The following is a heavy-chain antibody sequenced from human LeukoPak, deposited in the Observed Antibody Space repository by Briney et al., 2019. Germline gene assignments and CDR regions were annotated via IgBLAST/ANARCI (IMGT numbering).Heavy chain of an antibody. CDR1: GGSISSYY. D-gene: IGHD1/OR15-1a*01. CDR2: IYHSGNT. CDR3: AGQPSGTAAFDI. V-gene: IGHV4-59*08. J-gene: IGHJ3*02. Sequence: SETLPLTCAVSGGSISSYYWSWIRQSPGKGLEWIAYIYHSGNTNYNPSFKSRVTISVDTSKNQFSLKLTSVAAADTAIYYCAGQPSGTAAFDIWGQGTMVTVSS.